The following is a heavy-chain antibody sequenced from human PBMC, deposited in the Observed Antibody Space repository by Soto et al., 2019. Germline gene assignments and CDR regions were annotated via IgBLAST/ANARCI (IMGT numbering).Heavy chain of an antibody. Sequence: QVQLVQSGAEVKKPGSSVKVSCKASGGTFSSYAISWVRQAPGQGLEWMGGIIPIFGTANYAQKFQGRVTITADESTSTAYVELSSLRSDDTAVYYCARERPYCSGGSCYSESWFDPWGQGTLVTVSS. CDR3: ARERPYCSGGSCYSESWFDP. V-gene: IGHV1-69*01. CDR1: GGTFSSYA. CDR2: IIPIFGTA. J-gene: IGHJ5*02. D-gene: IGHD2-15*01.